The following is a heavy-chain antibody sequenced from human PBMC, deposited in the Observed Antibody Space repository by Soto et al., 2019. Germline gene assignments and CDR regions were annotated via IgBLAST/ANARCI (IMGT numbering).Heavy chain of an antibody. CDR2: IIPIFGTA. CDR1: GGTFSSYA. V-gene: IGHV1-69*12. J-gene: IGHJ6*02. CDR3: ARHVPAAGYYYGMDV. Sequence: QVQLVQSGAEVKKPGYSVKVSCKASGGTFSSYAISWVRQAPGQGLEWMGGIIPIFGTANYAQKFQGRVTITADESTSPAYMELSSLRSEDTAVYYCARHVPAAGYYYGMDVWGQGTTVTVSS. D-gene: IGHD2-2*01.